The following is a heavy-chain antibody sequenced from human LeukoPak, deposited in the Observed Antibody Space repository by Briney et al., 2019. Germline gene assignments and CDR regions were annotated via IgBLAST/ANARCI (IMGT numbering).Heavy chain of an antibody. J-gene: IGHJ3*02. CDR3: ARDKGDGAYYYDSSANTGAFDI. CDR1: GYTFTSYY. D-gene: IGHD3-22*01. CDR2: VNRSGGST. V-gene: IGHV1-46*01. Sequence: GASVKVSCKASGYTFTSYYMHWVGQAPGQGLEWVGIVNRSGGSTSYAQKCEDRVTMPRDMSTSTVYMDLSSLRPEDTAVYYCARDKGDGAYYYDSSANTGAFDIWGQGTMVTVSS.